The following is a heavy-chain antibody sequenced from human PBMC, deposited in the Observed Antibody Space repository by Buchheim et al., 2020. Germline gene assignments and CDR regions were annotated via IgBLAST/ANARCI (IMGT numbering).Heavy chain of an antibody. CDR1: GFTFSSYW. CDR3: AREGGRVVKWLVRTSHAYHGYYFDY. D-gene: IGHD6-19*01. Sequence: EVHVLESGGTLVQPGGSLRLSCAASGFTFSSYWMSWVRQAPGKGLEWVANIKQDGSEKYYVDSVKGRFTISRDNAKNSLYLQMNSLRAEDTAVYYCAREGGRVVKWLVRTSHAYHGYYFDYWGQGTL. CDR2: IKQDGSEK. J-gene: IGHJ4*02. V-gene: IGHV3-7*03.